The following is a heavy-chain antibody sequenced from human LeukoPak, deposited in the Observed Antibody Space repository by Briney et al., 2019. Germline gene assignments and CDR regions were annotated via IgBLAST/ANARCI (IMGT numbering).Heavy chain of an antibody. CDR2: IKPDGSEK. D-gene: IGHD2-21*02. CDR1: GFTFSSSW. J-gene: IGHJ4*02. CDR3: ARYGLTAALDF. V-gene: IGHV3-7*01. Sequence: GGSLRLSCAAPGFTFSSSWMSWVRQAPGKGLEWVANIKPDGSEKFHVDSVKGRFTISRDNSKSSLSLQMNSLRAEDTAVYYCARYGLTAALDFWGQGTLVTVSS.